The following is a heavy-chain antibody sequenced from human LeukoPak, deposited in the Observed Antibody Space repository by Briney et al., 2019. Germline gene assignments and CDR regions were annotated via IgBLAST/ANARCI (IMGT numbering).Heavy chain of an antibody. V-gene: IGHV1-69*13. D-gene: IGHD5-12*01. J-gene: IGHJ4*02. CDR3: ARELTTGNGYA. CDR1: GGTFSSYA. CDR2: IIPIFDTA. Sequence: ASVKVSCKVSGGTFSSYAISWVRQAPGQGLEWMGGIIPIFDTANYAQKFQDRVKITADESSSTAYMELISLRSEDTAVYYCARELTTGNGYAWSQGTLVTVSS.